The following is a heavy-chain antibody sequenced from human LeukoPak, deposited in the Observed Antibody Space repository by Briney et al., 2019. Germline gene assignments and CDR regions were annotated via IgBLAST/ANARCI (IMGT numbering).Heavy chain of an antibody. CDR3: ASSGSHIFGYYYYYMDV. CDR1: GFTFSSYW. CDR2: IKQDGSEE. Sequence: PGGSLRLSCAASGFTFSSYWMSWVRQAPGKGLEWAANIKQDGSEEYYVDSVKGRFTISRDNAKNSLYLQMNSLRAEDTAVYYCASSGSHIFGYYYYYMDVWGKGTTVTVSS. D-gene: IGHD3-10*01. V-gene: IGHV3-7*01. J-gene: IGHJ6*03.